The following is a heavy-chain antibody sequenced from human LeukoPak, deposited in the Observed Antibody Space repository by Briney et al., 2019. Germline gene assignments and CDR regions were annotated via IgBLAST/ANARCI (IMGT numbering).Heavy chain of an antibody. CDR1: GYTFTSYA. J-gene: IGHJ4*02. CDR3: ARETSTYGSGDADY. CDR2: INAGNGNT. V-gene: IGHV1-3*01. D-gene: IGHD3-10*01. Sequence: GASVKVSCKASGYTFTSYAMHWVRQAPGQRLEWMGWINAGNGNTKYSQKFQGRVTITRDTSASTAYMELSSLRSEDTAVYYCARETSTYGSGDADYWGQGTLVTVSS.